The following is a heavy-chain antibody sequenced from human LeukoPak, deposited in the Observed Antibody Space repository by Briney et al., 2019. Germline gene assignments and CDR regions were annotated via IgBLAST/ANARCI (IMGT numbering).Heavy chain of an antibody. CDR3: ARRAMRGVHDYYYYYMDV. CDR2: IYYSGST. V-gene: IGHV4-59*01. J-gene: IGHJ6*03. CDR1: LGSISGYY. Sequence: SETLSLTCTVSLGSISGYYCSCIRQPPGKGLEWIGYIYYSGSTNYNPSLKSRVTISVDTSKNQYSLKLSSVTAADTGVYYCARRAMRGVHDYYYYYMDVWGKGTTVTVSS. D-gene: IGHD2-2*01.